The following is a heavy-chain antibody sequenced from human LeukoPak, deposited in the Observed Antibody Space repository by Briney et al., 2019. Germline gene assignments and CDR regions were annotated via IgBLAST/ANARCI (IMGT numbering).Heavy chain of an antibody. D-gene: IGHD1-26*01. J-gene: IGHJ4*02. Sequence: GGSLRLSCAASGFTFSSHFINWVRQAPGRGLEWVSSIGSGGNFIYYADSVKGRFTISRDNAKNSLYLQMNSLRAEDTAVYYCARDSYSGIDYWGQGTLVTVSS. CDR2: IGSGGNFI. CDR1: GFTFSSHF. CDR3: ARDSYSGIDY. V-gene: IGHV3-21*01.